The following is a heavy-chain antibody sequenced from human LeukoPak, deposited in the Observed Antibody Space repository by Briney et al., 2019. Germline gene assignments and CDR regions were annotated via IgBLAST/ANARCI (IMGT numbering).Heavy chain of an antibody. CDR3: AKGGSATITTGGFDP. CDR1: GFTVGTNS. Sequence: GGSLRLSCAASGFTVGTNSMSWVRQAAGKGLEWVSGISGSGDITYYADSGKGRFTISRDNSKNKIYVKVNSLRAEDTAIYYCAKGGSATITTGGFDPWGQGTLVTVSS. CDR2: ISGSGDIT. D-gene: IGHD4-11*01. V-gene: IGHV3-23*01. J-gene: IGHJ5*02.